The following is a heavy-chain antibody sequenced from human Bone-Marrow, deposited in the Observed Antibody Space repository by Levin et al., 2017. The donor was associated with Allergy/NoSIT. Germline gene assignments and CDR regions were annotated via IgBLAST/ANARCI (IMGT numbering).Heavy chain of an antibody. J-gene: IGHJ4*02. CDR3: AKGGYCTGGVCYMWYYFDY. V-gene: IGHV3-23*01. CDR1: GFTFSSYA. D-gene: IGHD2-8*02. Sequence: GESLKISCAASGFTFSSYAMSWVRQAPGKGLEWVSAISGSGGSIYYADSVKGRFTISRDNSKNTLFLQMNSLRAEDTAVYYCAKGGYCTGGVCYMWYYFDYWGQGTLVTVSS. CDR2: ISGSGGSI.